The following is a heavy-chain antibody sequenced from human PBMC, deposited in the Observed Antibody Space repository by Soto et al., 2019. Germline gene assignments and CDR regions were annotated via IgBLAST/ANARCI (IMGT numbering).Heavy chain of an antibody. CDR3: ARDGYDGSGSPYPAY. CDR2: IYYLGST. Sequence: PSETQSLPCSVSGGSMSEYFWSWIRQSPGKGLEWIGYIYYLGSTDYNPSLKSRVTISVDTSKRQFSLRLTSVTAADTAVYYCARDGYDGSGSPYPAYWGPGTQVTVSS. D-gene: IGHD3-10*01. CDR1: GGSMSEYF. V-gene: IGHV4-59*01. J-gene: IGHJ4*02.